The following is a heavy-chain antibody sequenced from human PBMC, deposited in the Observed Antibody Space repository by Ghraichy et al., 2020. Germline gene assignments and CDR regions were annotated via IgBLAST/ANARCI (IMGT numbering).Heavy chain of an antibody. CDR3: ARDSYDSGFYY. J-gene: IGHJ4*02. CDR1: GYSISSGYY. Sequence: SETLSLTCTVSGYSISSGYYWGWIRQPPGKGLEWIGSIYHSGSTYYNPSLKSRVTISVDTSKNQFSLKLSSVTAADTAVYYCARDSYDSGFYYWGQGTLVTVSS. D-gene: IGHD3-16*01. CDR2: IYHSGST. V-gene: IGHV4-38-2*02.